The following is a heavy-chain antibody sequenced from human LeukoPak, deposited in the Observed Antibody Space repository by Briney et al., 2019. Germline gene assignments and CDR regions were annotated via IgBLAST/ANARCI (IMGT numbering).Heavy chain of an antibody. D-gene: IGHD4-17*01. J-gene: IGHJ6*03. CDR1: GYTFTGYY. CDR3: ARAAGDYGDYDYFYYMDV. V-gene: IGHV1-2*02. CDR2: INPTSGGT. Sequence: GAPVKVSCKASGYTFTGYYMHWVRQAPGQGLEWMGWINPTSGGTKYAQKFQGRVTMTRDTSISTAYMELNTLRSDDTAMYYCARAAGDYGDYDYFYYMDVWGKGTTVTISS.